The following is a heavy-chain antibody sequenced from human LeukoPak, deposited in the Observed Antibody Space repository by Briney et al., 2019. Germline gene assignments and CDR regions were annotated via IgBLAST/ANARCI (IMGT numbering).Heavy chain of an antibody. CDR1: GGSISSSSYY. J-gene: IGHJ4*02. CDR2: IYYSGST. V-gene: IGHV4-39*01. CDR3: ASRGVPCSSTSCQKFFDY. Sequence: PSETLSLTCTVSGGSISSSSYYWGWIRQPPGKGLEWIGSIYYSGSTYYNPSLKSRVTISVDTSKNQFSLKLSSVTAADTAVYYCASRGVPCSSTSCQKFFDYWGQGTLVTVSS. D-gene: IGHD2-2*01.